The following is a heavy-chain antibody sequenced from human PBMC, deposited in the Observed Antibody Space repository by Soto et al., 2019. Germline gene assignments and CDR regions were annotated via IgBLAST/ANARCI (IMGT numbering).Heavy chain of an antibody. Sequence: PSETLSLTCTVSGGSVSSDNYYWSWIRQPPGKGLEWIGYTSYSGSTNYNPSLRSRVTISVDTSKNQISLKLSSVTAADTAVYYCARRYGGAFDIWGQGTMVT. CDR1: GGSVSSDNYY. CDR2: TSYSGST. J-gene: IGHJ3*02. CDR3: ARRYGGAFDI. V-gene: IGHV4-61*01. D-gene: IGHD3-10*01.